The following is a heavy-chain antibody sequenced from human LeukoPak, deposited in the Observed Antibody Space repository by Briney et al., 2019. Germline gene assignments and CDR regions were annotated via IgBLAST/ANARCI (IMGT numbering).Heavy chain of an antibody. CDR1: GFTFSSYW. J-gene: IGHJ6*02. Sequence: GGSLRLSCAASGFTFSSYWMSWVRQAPGKGLEWVANIKQDGSEKYYVDSVKGRFTISRDNAKNSLYLQMNSLRAEDTAVYYCARDVITIFGVVMSPDGYYYHYGMDVWGQGTTVTVSS. CDR2: IKQDGSEK. V-gene: IGHV3-7*03. D-gene: IGHD3-3*01. CDR3: ARDVITIFGVVMSPDGYYYHYGMDV.